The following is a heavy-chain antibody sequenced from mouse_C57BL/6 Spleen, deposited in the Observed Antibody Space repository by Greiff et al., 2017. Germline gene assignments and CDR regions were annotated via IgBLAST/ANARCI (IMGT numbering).Heavy chain of an antibody. J-gene: IGHJ4*01. CDR3: ARHRYDGYYGYAMDY. CDR1: GYTFTDYY. V-gene: IGHV1-26*01. Sequence: VQLQQSGPELVKPGASVKISCKASGYTFTDYYMNWVKQSHGKSLEWIGDINPNNGGTSYNQKFKGKATLTVDKSSSTAYMELRSLTSEDSAVYYCARHRYDGYYGYAMDYWGQGTSVTVSS. CDR2: INPNNGGT. D-gene: IGHD2-3*01.